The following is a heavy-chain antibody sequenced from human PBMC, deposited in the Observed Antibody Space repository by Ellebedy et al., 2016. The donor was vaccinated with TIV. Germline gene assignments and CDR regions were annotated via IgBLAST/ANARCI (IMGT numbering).Heavy chain of an antibody. CDR3: ARLSHQIPD. CDR1: GGSISSGDYY. Sequence: SETLSLTCTVSGGSISSGDYYWSWIRQPPGKGLEWIGYIYYSGSTYYNPSLKSRVTMSVDTSKNQFSLKLSSVTAADTAVYYCARLSHQIPDWGQGILVTVSS. CDR2: IYYSGST. V-gene: IGHV4-30-4*01. J-gene: IGHJ4*02.